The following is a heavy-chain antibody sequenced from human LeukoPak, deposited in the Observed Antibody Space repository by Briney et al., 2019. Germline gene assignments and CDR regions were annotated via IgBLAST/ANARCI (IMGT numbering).Heavy chain of an antibody. V-gene: IGHV1-69*04. CDR3: ARVPRSYYYYYYMDV. Sequence: SVKVSCKASGGTFSSYAISWVRQAPGQGLEWMGRIIPILGIANYAQKFQGRVTITADKSTSTAYMELSSLRSEDTAVYYCARVPRSYYYYYYMDVWGKGTTVTVSS. J-gene: IGHJ6*03. CDR2: IIPILGIA. CDR1: GGTFSSYA.